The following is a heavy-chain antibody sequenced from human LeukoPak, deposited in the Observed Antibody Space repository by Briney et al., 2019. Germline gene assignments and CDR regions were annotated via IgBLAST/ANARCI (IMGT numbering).Heavy chain of an antibody. V-gene: IGHV3-74*01. Sequence: GGSLRLSCAASGFTFSSYWMHWVRQAPGKGLVWVSRINSDGSSATYADSMKGRFTISRDNAKNTLYLQMNSLRAEDTAVYYCAMAPRRAFDIWGQGTMVTVSS. J-gene: IGHJ3*02. CDR2: INSDGSSA. CDR3: AMAPRRAFDI. CDR1: GFTFSSYW.